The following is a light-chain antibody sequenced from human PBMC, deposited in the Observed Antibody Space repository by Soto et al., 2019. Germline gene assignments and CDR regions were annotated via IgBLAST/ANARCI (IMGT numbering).Light chain of an antibody. CDR2: EGS. Sequence: SALTHRASVAGSPGQSNTISCTGTSSDVGRYNIVSWYQQHPGKAPKLMIYEGSKRPSGVSDRFSGSKSGNTASLTISGLQAEDEADYYCCSYAGSSTYVFGTGTKVTVL. CDR3: CSYAGSSTYV. CDR1: SSDVGRYNI. V-gene: IGLV2-23*01. J-gene: IGLJ1*01.